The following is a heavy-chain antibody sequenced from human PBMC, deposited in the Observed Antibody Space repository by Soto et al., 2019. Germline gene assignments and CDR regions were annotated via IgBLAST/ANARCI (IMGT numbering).Heavy chain of an antibody. J-gene: IGHJ3*01. CDR2: IYYTGNT. Sequence: SETLSLTCTVSGDPITSYYWSWIRQPPGKGLEWIGYIYYTGNTNYNPSLESRVTISVDTSKNQFSLKLRSVTAADTAIYYCARDRGITGTFRVWGQGTMVTVSS. CDR1: GDPITSYY. V-gene: IGHV4-59*12. D-gene: IGHD1-7*01. CDR3: ARDRGITGTFRV.